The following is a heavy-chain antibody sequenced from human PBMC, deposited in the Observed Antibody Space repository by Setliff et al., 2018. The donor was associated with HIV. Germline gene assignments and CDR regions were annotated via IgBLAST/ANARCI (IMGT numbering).Heavy chain of an antibody. V-gene: IGHV4-59*11. CDR2: IYYSGST. CDR1: GGSISSHY. CDR3: ASRDTSRYFDDY. D-gene: IGHD3-22*01. Sequence: SETLSLTCTVSGGSISSHYRSWIRQPPGKGLEWIGSIYYSGSTNYNPSLKSRVTISVDTSKNQFSLKLSSVTAADTAVYYCASRDTSRYFDDYWGQGTLVTVSS. J-gene: IGHJ4*02.